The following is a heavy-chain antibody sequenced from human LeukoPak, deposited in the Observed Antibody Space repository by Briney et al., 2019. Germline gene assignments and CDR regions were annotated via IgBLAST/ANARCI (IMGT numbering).Heavy chain of an antibody. CDR3: VRRDNTGWNYFDY. D-gene: IGHD6-19*01. J-gene: IGHJ4*02. CDR2: IYYKGNT. V-gene: IGHV4-59*08. CDR1: GGSINSHY. Sequence: SEALSLTCTVSGGSINSHYWSWIRQPPGKGLEWIGDIYYKGNTNYNPSLKSRVTISVDTSKNHLSLKLTSVLAADTAFYYCVRRDNTGWNYFDYWGQGILVTVSS.